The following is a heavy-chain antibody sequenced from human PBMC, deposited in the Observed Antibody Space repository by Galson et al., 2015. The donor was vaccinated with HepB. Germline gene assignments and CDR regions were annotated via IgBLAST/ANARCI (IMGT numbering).Heavy chain of an antibody. D-gene: IGHD2-15*01. CDR2: ISSNGGST. J-gene: IGHJ2*01. CDR1: GFTFSSYA. V-gene: IGHV3-64D*06. Sequence: SLRLSCAASGFTFSSYAMHWVRQAPGKGLEYVSAISSNGGSTYYADSVKGRFTISRDNSKNTLYLQMSSLRSEDTAVYYCVKEGYCSSGSCSKNWYFDLWGRGTLVTVSS. CDR3: VKEGYCSSGSCSKNWYFDL.